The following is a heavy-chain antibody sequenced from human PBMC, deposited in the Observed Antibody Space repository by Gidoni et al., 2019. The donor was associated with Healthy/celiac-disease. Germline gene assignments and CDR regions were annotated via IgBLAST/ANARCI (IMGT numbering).Heavy chain of an antibody. Sequence: EVQLVESGGGLVQPGRSLRLPCSASGFPFGDYALSWFRQAPGKGLGWVGFIRSKAYGGTTEYAASVKGRFTISRDDSKSIAYLQMNSLKTEDTAVYYCTRDGMSPATAIPRCDYWGQGTLVTVSS. D-gene: IGHD2-2*02. CDR3: TRDGMSPATAIPRCDY. J-gene: IGHJ4*02. CDR1: GFPFGDYA. CDR2: IRSKAYGGTT. V-gene: IGHV3-49*03.